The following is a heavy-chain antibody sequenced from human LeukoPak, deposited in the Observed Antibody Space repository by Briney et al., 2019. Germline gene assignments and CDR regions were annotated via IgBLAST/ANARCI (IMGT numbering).Heavy chain of an antibody. J-gene: IGHJ6*03. CDR3: ARGILGFGGSVREINGNIGYYYYYYMDV. V-gene: IGHV1-18*01. CDR1: GYTFTSYG. CDR2: ISAYNGNT. Sequence: ASVKVSCKASGYTFTSYGISWVRQAPGQGLEWMGWISAYNGNTNYAQKLQGRVTMTTDTSTSTAYMELRSLRSDDTAVYYCARGILGFGGSVREINGNIGYYYYYYMDVWGKGTTVTVSS. D-gene: IGHD3-10*01.